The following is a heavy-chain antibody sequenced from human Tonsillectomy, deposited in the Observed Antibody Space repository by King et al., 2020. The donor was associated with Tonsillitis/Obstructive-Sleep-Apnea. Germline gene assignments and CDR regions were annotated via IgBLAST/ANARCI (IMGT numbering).Heavy chain of an antibody. J-gene: IGHJ6*02. V-gene: IGHV3-33*01. CDR1: GFTFSSYG. D-gene: IGHD2-2*02. CDR2: IWYDGSNK. CDR3: ARERSVVVPAAIQGATFEYYDGMDV. Sequence: VQLVESGGGVVQPGRSLRLSCAASGFTFSSYGMHWVRQAPGKGLEWVAVIWYDGSNKYYADSVKGRFTISRDNSKNTLYLQMNSLRAEDTAVYYCARERSVVVPAAIQGATFEYYDGMDVWGQGTTVTVSS.